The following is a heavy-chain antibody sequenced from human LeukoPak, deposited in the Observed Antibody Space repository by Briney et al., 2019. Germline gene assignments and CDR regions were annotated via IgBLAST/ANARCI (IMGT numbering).Heavy chain of an antibody. V-gene: IGHV4-61*02. CDR1: GGSISSGSYY. J-gene: IGHJ4*02. CDR2: IYTSGST. Sequence: SETLSLTCTVSGGSISSGSYYWSWIRQPAGKGLEWIGRIYTSGSTNYNPSLKSRVTISVDTSKNQFSLKLSSVTAADTAVYFCARDSDSSETLDSWGQGTLVTVSS. D-gene: IGHD2-21*01. CDR3: ARDSDSSETLDS.